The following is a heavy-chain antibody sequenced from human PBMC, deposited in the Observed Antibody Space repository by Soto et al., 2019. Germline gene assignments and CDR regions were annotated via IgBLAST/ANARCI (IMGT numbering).Heavy chain of an antibody. Sequence: KPSETLSLTCAAYGGSFSGYYWSWIRQPPGKGLEWIGEINHSGSTNYNPSLKSRVTISVDTSKNQFSLKLSSVTAADTAVYYCARGRKGITIFGVATPPYYYYYGMDVWGQGTTVTVSS. V-gene: IGHV4-34*01. CDR2: INHSGST. CDR1: GGSFSGYY. D-gene: IGHD3-3*01. J-gene: IGHJ6*02. CDR3: ARGRKGITIFGVATPPYYYYYGMDV.